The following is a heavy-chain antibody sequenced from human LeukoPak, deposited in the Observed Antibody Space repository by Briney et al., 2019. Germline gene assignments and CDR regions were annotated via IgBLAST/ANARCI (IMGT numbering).Heavy chain of an antibody. CDR2: IYHSGST. D-gene: IGHD3-10*01. CDR3: ARVTMVRGVNAFDI. J-gene: IGHJ3*02. V-gene: IGHV4-4*02. CDR1: GGSISSSNW. Sequence: SETLSLTCAVSGGSISSSNWWSWVRQPPGKGLEWFGEIYHSGSTNYNPSLKSRVTISVDKSKNQFSLKLSSVTAADTAVYYCARVTMVRGVNAFDIWGQGTMVTVSS.